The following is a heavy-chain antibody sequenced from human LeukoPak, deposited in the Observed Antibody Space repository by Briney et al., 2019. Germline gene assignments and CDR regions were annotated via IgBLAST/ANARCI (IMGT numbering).Heavy chain of an antibody. CDR3: AKDLSGYITMAGGFDY. CDR2: ISGSGGST. J-gene: IGHJ4*02. CDR1: GFTFSSYW. V-gene: IGHV3-23*01. Sequence: GGSLRLSCAASGFTFSSYWMHWVRQAPGKGLEWVSAISGSGGSTYYADSVKGRFTISRDNSKNTLYLQMNSLRAEDTAVYYCAKDLSGYITMAGGFDYWGQGTLVTVSS. D-gene: IGHD3-10*02.